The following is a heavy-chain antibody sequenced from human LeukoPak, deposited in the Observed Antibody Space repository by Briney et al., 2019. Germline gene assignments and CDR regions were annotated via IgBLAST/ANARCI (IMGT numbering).Heavy chain of an antibody. CDR2: ISSSSSYI. D-gene: IGHD5-12*01. J-gene: IGHJ6*02. CDR3: ARPLGATMNYGMDV. CDR1: GFTFSSYS. Sequence: GGSLRLSCAASGFTFSSYSMNWVRQAPGKGLEWVSSISSSSSYIYYVDSVKGRFTISRDNAKNSLYLQMNSLRAEDTAVYYCARPLGATMNYGMDVWGQGTTVTVSS. V-gene: IGHV3-21*01.